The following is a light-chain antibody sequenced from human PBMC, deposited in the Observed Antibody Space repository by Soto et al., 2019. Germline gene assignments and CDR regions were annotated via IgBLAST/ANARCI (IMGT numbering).Light chain of an antibody. CDR2: GAS. CDR1: QSITTN. Sequence: EVVMTQSPVTLSVSPGERATLSCRASQSITTNLAWYQQKPGQAPRLLIYGASTRATGVPARFSGSGSGTQFTLIINSLQSEDFAVYYCQQYNDWPPKRTFGQGTKVDIK. J-gene: IGKJ1*01. CDR3: QQYNDWPPKRT. V-gene: IGKV3-15*01.